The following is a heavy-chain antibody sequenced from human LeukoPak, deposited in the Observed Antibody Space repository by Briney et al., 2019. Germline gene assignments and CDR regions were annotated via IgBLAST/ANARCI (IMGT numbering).Heavy chain of an antibody. Sequence: GGSLRLSCAASGFTFNSYAMSWVRQAPGKGLEWVSGISGSGDSTYYADSVKGRFTISRDSSKNTLYLQMNSLRAEDTALYYCAKYPNYGSASYSDYWGQGTLVAVSS. V-gene: IGHV3-23*01. J-gene: IGHJ4*02. CDR1: GFTFNSYA. D-gene: IGHD3-10*01. CDR2: ISGSGDST. CDR3: AKYPNYGSASYSDY.